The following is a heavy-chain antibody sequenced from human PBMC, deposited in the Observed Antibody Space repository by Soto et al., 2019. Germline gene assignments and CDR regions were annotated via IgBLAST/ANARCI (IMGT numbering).Heavy chain of an antibody. J-gene: IGHJ6*02. Sequence: QMQLEESGGGVVQPGRSLRLSCVASGFTFSHYGMHWVRQAPGKGLEWVAVIWHHGGNKYYADSVKGRFTISRDNARNTLYLQMDSLRGEDTGVYYCVSDETQLERRPSYGKDVWGRGNTVIVSS. CDR1: GFTFSHYG. CDR3: VSDETQLERRPSYGKDV. V-gene: IGHV3-33*01. CDR2: IWHHGGNK. D-gene: IGHD1-1*01.